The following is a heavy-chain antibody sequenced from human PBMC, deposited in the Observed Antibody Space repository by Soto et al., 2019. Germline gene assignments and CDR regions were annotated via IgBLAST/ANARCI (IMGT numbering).Heavy chain of an antibody. CDR3: VRDHRRDY. Sequence: EVQLLESGGDLVQPGGSLRLSCAASGFTFSDYAMSWVRQAPGEGLEWVSAIDSSGVSTYYPDSVKGRFTISRDNSKSTLYLQMNSVRADDTAVYYCVRDHRRDYWGQGTLVTVSS. CDR2: IDSSGVST. J-gene: IGHJ4*02. CDR1: GFTFSDYA. V-gene: IGHV3-23*01.